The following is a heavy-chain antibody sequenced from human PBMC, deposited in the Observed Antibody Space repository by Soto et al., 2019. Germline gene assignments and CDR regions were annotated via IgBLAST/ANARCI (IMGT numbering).Heavy chain of an antibody. CDR3: AKDKTAASLVKIYYYYYGMDV. CDR1: GFTFSSYG. Sequence: GGSLRLSCAASGFTFSSYGMHWVRQAPGKGLEWVAVLSYDGSNKYYADSVKGRFTISRDNSKNTLYLQMKSLRAEDTAVYYRAKDKTAASLVKIYYYYYGMDVWGQGTTVTVSS. CDR2: LSYDGSNK. J-gene: IGHJ6*02. V-gene: IGHV3-30*18. D-gene: IGHD6-6*01.